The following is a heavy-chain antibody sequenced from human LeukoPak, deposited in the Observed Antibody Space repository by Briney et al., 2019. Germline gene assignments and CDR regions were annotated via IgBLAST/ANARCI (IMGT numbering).Heavy chain of an antibody. J-gene: IGHJ4*02. D-gene: IGHD4/OR15-4a*01. CDR3: ARGRTSFDY. V-gene: IGHV4-59*01. CDR2: MSHSGST. CDR1: GGYISSYY. Sequence: SETLSLTCTVSGGYISSYYWSWIRQPPGQGLEWIGYMSHSGSTTYSPPLKSRVTISLDTSKNQFSLKLSSVTAADTAVYYCARGRTSFDYWGQGTLVTVSS.